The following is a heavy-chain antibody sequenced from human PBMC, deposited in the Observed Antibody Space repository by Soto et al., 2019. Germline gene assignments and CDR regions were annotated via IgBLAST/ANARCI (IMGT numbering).Heavy chain of an antibody. J-gene: IGHJ6*02. CDR1: GFTFSSYG. D-gene: IGHD3-3*01. CDR2: ISYDGSNK. Sequence: GGSLRLSCAASGFTFSSYGMHWVRQAPGKGLEWVAVISYDGSNKYYADSVKGRFTISRDNSKNTLYLQMNSLRAEDTAVYYCAKSTTIFGVVIIRDGMDVWGQGTTVTVYS. V-gene: IGHV3-30*18. CDR3: AKSTTIFGVVIIRDGMDV.